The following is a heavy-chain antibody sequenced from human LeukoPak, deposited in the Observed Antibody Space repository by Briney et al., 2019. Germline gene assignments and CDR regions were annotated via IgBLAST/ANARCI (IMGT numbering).Heavy chain of an antibody. J-gene: IGHJ4*02. D-gene: IGHD6-6*01. V-gene: IGHV3-74*01. Sequence: PGGSLRLSCAASGFTFSCYWMHWVRQAPGKGLVWVTRISTDGSTTTYADSVKGRFTISRDNAKKTLYLQTNSLRAEDTAVYYCSRRGIGARPFDYWGQGTLVTVSS. CDR3: SRRGIGARPFDY. CDR1: GFTFSCYW. CDR2: ISTDGSTT.